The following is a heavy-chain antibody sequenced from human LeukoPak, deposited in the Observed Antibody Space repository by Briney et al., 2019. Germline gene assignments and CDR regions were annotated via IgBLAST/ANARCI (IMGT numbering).Heavy chain of an antibody. CDR2: IKSKTDGGTT. Sequence: GSLRLSCAASGFTFSNAWMNWVRQAPGKGLEWVGRIKSKTDGGTTDYAAPVKGRFTISRDDSKNTLYLQMNSLKTEDTAVYYCTTDSHSSGWYDLYAFDIWGQGTMVTVSS. CDR1: GFTFSNAW. V-gene: IGHV3-15*07. D-gene: IGHD6-19*01. J-gene: IGHJ3*02. CDR3: TTDSHSSGWYDLYAFDI.